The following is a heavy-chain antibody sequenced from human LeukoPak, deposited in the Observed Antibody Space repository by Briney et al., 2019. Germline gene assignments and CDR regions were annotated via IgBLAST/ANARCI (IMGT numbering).Heavy chain of an antibody. CDR1: GGSISSYY. Sequence: SETLSLTCTVSGGSISSYYWSWIRQPPGKGLEWIGYIYYSGSTNYNPSLKSRVTISVDTSKNQFSLRLSSVTAADTAVYYCARASITRVAFDIWGQGTMVTVSS. J-gene: IGHJ3*02. CDR3: ARASITRVAFDI. V-gene: IGHV4-59*12. D-gene: IGHD3-10*01. CDR2: IYYSGST.